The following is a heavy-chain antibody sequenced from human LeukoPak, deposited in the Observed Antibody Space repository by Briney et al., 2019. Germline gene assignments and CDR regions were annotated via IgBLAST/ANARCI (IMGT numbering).Heavy chain of an antibody. CDR3: AKARGIAVAGTVDY. D-gene: IGHD6-19*01. CDR1: GFTFDDYA. CDR2: ISGSGGST. J-gene: IGHJ4*02. Sequence: GGSLRLSCAASGFTFDDYAMSWVRQAPGKGLEWVSAISGSGGSTYYADSVKGRFTISRDNSKNTLYLQMNSLRAEDTAVYYCAKARGIAVAGTVDYWGQGTLVTVSS. V-gene: IGHV3-23*01.